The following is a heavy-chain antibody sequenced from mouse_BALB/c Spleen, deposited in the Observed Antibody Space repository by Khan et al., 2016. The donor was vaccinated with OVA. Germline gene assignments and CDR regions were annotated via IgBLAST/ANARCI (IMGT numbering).Heavy chain of an antibody. J-gene: IGHJ3*01. CDR1: DYTFTSYY. CDR3: GRGGYGAFAY. CDR2: IYPGNINH. Sequence: VKLLESGPELVKPGASVRISCKASDYTFTSYYIHWVKQRPGQGLEWIGWIYPGNINHNYTERFKGKATLTADNSSSTAYMHLSSLTSEDAAVYFCGRGGYGAFAYWGQGNLVTGAA. V-gene: IGHV1S56*01. D-gene: IGHD2-2*01.